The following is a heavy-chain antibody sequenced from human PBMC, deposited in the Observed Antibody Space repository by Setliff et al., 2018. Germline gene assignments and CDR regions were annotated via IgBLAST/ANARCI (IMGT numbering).Heavy chain of an antibody. J-gene: IGHJ4*02. D-gene: IGHD2-2*01. Sequence: GASVKVSCKASGYTFTDYGVSWVRQAPGQGLEWVGWISPYTGNTYYAPKFQGRVIMTTDTSTTTAYIELRSLRSDDTAIYYCSRLVRFCTRTSCQRLSGDDYWGQGTLVTVSS. CDR1: GYTFTDYG. CDR3: SRLVRFCTRTSCQRLSGDDY. V-gene: IGHV1-18*01. CDR2: ISPYTGNT.